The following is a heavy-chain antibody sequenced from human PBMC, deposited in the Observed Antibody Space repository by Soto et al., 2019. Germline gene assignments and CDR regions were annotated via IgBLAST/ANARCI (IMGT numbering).Heavy chain of an antibody. CDR1: GFTFSSYW. Sequence: PGGSLRLSCAASGFTFSSYWMSWVRQAPGKGLEWVANIKQDGSEKYYVDSVKGRFTISRDNAKNSLYLQMNSLRAEDTAVYYCARCIAAAANNWFDPWGQGTLVTVSS. CDR3: ARCIAAAANNWFDP. CDR2: IKQDGSEK. J-gene: IGHJ5*02. V-gene: IGHV3-7*01. D-gene: IGHD6-13*01.